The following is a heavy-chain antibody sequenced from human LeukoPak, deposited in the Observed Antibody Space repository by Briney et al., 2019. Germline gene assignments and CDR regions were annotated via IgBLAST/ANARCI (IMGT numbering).Heavy chain of an antibody. CDR1: GGTFSSYA. CDR2: IIPIFGTA. CDR3: ARVRSYSPLHYGMDV. V-gene: IGHV1-69*13. D-gene: IGHD1-26*01. Sequence: WASVKVPCKASGGTFSSYAISWVRQAPGQGLEWMGGIIPIFGTANYAQKFQGRVTITADESTSTAYMELSSLRSEDTAVYYCARVRSYSPLHYGMDVWGQGTTVTVSS. J-gene: IGHJ6*02.